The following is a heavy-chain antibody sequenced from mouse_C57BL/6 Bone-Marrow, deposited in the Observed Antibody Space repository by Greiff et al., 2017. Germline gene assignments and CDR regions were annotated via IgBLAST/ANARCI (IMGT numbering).Heavy chain of an antibody. CDR2: IYPGDGDT. V-gene: IGHV1-82*01. CDR1: GYAFSSSW. D-gene: IGHD4-1*01. CDR3: AGLGRRYFDV. Sequence: QVQLKQSGPELVKPGASVKISCKASGYAFSSSWMNWVKQRPGKGLEWIGRIYPGDGDTNYNGKFKGKATLTADKSSSTAYMQLSSLTSEDSAVYFCAGLGRRYFDVWGTGTTVTVSS. J-gene: IGHJ1*03.